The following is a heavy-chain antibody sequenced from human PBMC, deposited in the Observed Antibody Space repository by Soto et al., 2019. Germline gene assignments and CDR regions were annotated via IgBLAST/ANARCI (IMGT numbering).Heavy chain of an antibody. CDR2: IYYSGST. CDR3: ARGTVDYDSSGYYYYGIDV. J-gene: IGHJ6*02. Sequence: SETLSLTCTVSGGSISSYYWSWIRQPPGKGLEWIGYIYYSGSTNYNPSLKSRVTISVDTSKNQFSLKLSSVTAADTAVYYCARGTVDYDSSGYYYYGIDVWGQGTTVTVSS. D-gene: IGHD3-22*01. CDR1: GGSISSYY. V-gene: IGHV4-59*01.